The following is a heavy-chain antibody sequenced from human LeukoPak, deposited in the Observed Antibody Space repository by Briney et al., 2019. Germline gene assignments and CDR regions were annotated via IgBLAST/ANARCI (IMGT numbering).Heavy chain of an antibody. CDR2: IYYSGYT. D-gene: IGHD6-13*01. CDR3: ARDREAAPRGYYYYYMDV. J-gene: IGHJ6*03. V-gene: IGHV4-59*01. Sequence: SETLSLTCTVSGGSISTYYWSWIRQPPGRGLEWIGYIYYSGYTNYNPSLKSRVTISVDTSKNQFSLKLSSVTAADTAVYYCARDREAAPRGYYYYYMDVWGKGTTVTVSS. CDR1: GGSISTYY.